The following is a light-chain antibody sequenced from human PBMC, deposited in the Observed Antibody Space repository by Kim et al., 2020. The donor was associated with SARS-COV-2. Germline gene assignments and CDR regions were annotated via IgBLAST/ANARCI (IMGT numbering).Light chain of an antibody. J-gene: IGKJ1*01. CDR1: QTVTSNY. CDR3: QEYGRT. Sequence: EIVLTQSPGTLSLSPGERATLSCRASQTVTSNYLAWYQQKPGQAPRLLIYGASSRATGIPDRFSGSGSGTDFTLTISRLEPEDVAVYYCQEYGRTFGQGTKVGIK. CDR2: GAS. V-gene: IGKV3-20*01.